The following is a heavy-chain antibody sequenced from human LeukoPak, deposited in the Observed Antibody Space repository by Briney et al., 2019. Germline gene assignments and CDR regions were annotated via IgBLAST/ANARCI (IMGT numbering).Heavy chain of an antibody. D-gene: IGHD2-2*01. CDR2: ISGSGGST. V-gene: IGHV3-23*01. J-gene: IGHJ4*02. CDR3: AKVETSGGANCYALDY. CDR1: GFTLSSYA. Sequence: GGSLRLSCAASGFTLSSYAMSWVRQAPGKGLEWVSAISGSGGSTYYADSVKGRFTISRDNSKNTLYLQMNSLRAEDTAVYYCAKVETSGGANCYALDYWGQGTLVTVSP.